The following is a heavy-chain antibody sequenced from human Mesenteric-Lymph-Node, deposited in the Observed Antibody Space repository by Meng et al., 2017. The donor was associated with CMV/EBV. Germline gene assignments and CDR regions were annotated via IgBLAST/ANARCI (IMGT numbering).Heavy chain of an antibody. J-gene: IGHJ4*02. D-gene: IGHD1-20*01. Sequence: LQESGPGMLMPSAAPTLHCTICGGYFSSYPWRWIRRPPGKELEGCRYLSYSGSTHYNPSLKSRLIISLDTSKNQFSLELSSVTAADTAVYYCGRDNWRSIDYWGQGTLVTVSS. CDR3: GRDNWRSIDY. CDR2: LSYSGST. CDR1: GGYFSSYP. V-gene: IGHV4-59*13.